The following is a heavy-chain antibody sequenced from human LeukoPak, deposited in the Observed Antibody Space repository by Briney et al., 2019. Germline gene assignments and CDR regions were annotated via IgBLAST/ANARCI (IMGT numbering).Heavy chain of an antibody. Sequence: SETLSLTCTVSAGSISSSSHHWGWIRQSPGKELEWIGSVYYGRTTYYNPSLNSRVTIFVVTSKNQLSLQLNSVTAADTAVYYCVRHDGRSGGTMGALDSWGQGSLVTVSS. CDR3: VRHDGRSGGTMGALDS. J-gene: IGHJ4*02. V-gene: IGHV4-39*01. CDR2: VYYGRTT. D-gene: IGHD4-23*01. CDR1: AGSISSSSHH.